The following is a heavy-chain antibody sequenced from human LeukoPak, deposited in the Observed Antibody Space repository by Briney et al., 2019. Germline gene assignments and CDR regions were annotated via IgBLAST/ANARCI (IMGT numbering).Heavy chain of an antibody. V-gene: IGHV6-1*01. J-gene: IGHJ2*01. Sequence: SQTLSLTCAISGDSVSSNSAAWNWIRQSPSRGLEWLGRTYYRSKWYNDYAVSVKSRITINPDTPKNQFSLQLNSVTPEDTAVYYCARDSPLTTVTTFPYWYFDLWGRGTLVTVSS. D-gene: IGHD4-17*01. CDR1: GDSVSSNSAA. CDR2: TYYRSKWYN. CDR3: ARDSPLTTVTTFPYWYFDL.